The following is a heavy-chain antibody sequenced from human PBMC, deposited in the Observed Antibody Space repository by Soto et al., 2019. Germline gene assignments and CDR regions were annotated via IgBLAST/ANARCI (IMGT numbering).Heavy chain of an antibody. CDR1: GGSINTYY. D-gene: IGHD6-19*01. J-gene: IGHJ4*02. CDR2: VDYSGNS. V-gene: IGHV4-59*01. CDR3: ARNWFSVAGRFHFDY. Sequence: TETLSVTCTDSGGSINTYYSSWIRQPPGKGLEWIGYVDYSGNSDSSPSLKSRVTISIDTSKKQVSLKLNSVTAADTAVYYCARNWFSVAGRFHFDYWGQGIPVTVSS.